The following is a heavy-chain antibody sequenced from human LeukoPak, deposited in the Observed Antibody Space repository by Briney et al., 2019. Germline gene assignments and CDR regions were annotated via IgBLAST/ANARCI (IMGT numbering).Heavy chain of an antibody. D-gene: IGHD3-3*01. CDR2: IYSGGST. V-gene: IGHV3-66*01. CDR1: GFTFSSDW. CDR3: ATDGGRREFDY. J-gene: IGHJ4*02. Sequence: GGSLRLSCAASGFTFSSDWMHWVRQAPGKGLEWVSVIYSGGSTYYADSVKARFTISRDKSKSTVYLQMNNLRAEDTAVYYCATDGGRREFDYWGQGTLVTVSS.